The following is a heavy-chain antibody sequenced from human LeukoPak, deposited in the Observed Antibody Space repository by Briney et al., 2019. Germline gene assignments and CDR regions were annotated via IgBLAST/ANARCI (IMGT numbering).Heavy chain of an antibody. CDR2: IKPDGSQI. CDR3: ARDLNWETY. J-gene: IGHJ4*02. CDR1: GFTFSSYW. Sequence: GGSLTLSCAASGFTFSSYWMTWVRQPPGKGLEWVAKIKPDGSQIYYVDSVKGRFHISRDNAKNSLYLQMNGLRADDTGVYYCARDLNWETYWGQGTLVSVSS. D-gene: IGHD7-27*01. V-gene: IGHV3-7*01.